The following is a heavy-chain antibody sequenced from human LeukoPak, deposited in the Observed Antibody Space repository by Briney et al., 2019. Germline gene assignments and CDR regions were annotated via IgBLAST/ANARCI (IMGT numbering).Heavy chain of an antibody. CDR3: AREVGYCSGGSCAQYYFDY. Sequence: GGSLRLSCAASGFTFSSYSMNWVRQAPGKGLEWVSYISSSSYTNYADSVKGRFTISGDNAKNSLYLQMNSLRAEDTAVYYCAREVGYCSGGSCAQYYFDYWGQGTLVTVPS. J-gene: IGHJ4*02. CDR2: ISSSSYT. V-gene: IGHV3-21*05. D-gene: IGHD2-15*01. CDR1: GFTFSSYS.